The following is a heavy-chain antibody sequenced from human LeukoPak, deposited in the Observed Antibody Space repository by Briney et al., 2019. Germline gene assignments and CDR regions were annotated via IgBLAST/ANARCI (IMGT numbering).Heavy chain of an antibody. Sequence: SETLSLTCAVYGGSFSGYYWSWIRQPPGKGLEWIGEINHSGSTNHNPSLKSRVTISVDTSKNQFSLKLSSVTAADTAVYYCARDDTSATRHAFDIWGQGTMVTVSS. CDR2: INHSGST. J-gene: IGHJ3*02. CDR3: ARDDTSATRHAFDI. V-gene: IGHV4-34*01. CDR1: GGSFSGYY. D-gene: IGHD3-22*01.